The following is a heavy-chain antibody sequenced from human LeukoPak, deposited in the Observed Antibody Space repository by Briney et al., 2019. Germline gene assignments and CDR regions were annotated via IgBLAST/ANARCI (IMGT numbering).Heavy chain of an antibody. D-gene: IGHD4-17*01. CDR1: GFPFSSYA. V-gene: IGHV3-64*01. CDR3: ASDMSLTTATTMDY. J-gene: IGHJ4*02. Sequence: PGGSLRLSCAASGFPFSSYAMSWVRQAPGKGLEYVSAISSNGGSTFYASSVKGRFTISRDNSKNTLFLQMGSLKLEDMAVYYCASDMSLTTATTMDYWGQGTLVTVSS. CDR2: ISSNGGST.